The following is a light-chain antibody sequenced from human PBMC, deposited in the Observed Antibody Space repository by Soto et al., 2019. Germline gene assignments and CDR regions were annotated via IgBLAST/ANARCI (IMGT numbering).Light chain of an antibody. V-gene: IGLV2-14*01. CDR1: SSDVGGYNY. J-gene: IGLJ1*01. CDR2: DVS. Sequence: QSVRNQAASGSGAPGQAITISCTGTSSDVGGYNYVSWYQQHPGKAPKLMIYDVSNRPSGVSNRFSGSKSGNTASLTISGLQAEDEADYYCSSYTSSSTRVFGTGTKVTVL. CDR3: SSYTSSSTRV.